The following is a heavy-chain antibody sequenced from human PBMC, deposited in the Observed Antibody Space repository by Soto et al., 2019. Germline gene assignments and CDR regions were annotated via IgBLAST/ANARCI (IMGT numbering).Heavy chain of an antibody. CDR1: GFTFGSYA. CDR2: TRSNGEYT. CDR3: AKDSKGVEVSAARVYGMDV. J-gene: IGHJ6*02. D-gene: IGHD2-2*01. V-gene: IGHV3-23*01. Sequence: GESLKISCAGSGFTFGSYAMTWVRQAPGKGLEWVSTTRSNGEYTYYSNSVKGRFTVSRDNSKNTLYLEMSSLRAEDTAVYYCAKDSKGVEVSAARVYGMDVWGQGTTVTVSS.